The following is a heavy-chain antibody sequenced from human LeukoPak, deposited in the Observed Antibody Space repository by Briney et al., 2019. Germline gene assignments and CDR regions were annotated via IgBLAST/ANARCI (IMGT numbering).Heavy chain of an antibody. CDR1: GASISSYY. D-gene: IGHD2-15*01. CDR2: IDYSGSA. Sequence: PSETLSLTCAVSGASISSYYWSWIRQPPGKGLEWIGYIDYSGSANYNPSLKSRVTISIDTSKNQFSLRLSSVTAADTAVYYCARDALPLRVWGQGTLVTVSS. J-gene: IGHJ4*02. CDR3: ARDALPLRV. V-gene: IGHV4-59*01.